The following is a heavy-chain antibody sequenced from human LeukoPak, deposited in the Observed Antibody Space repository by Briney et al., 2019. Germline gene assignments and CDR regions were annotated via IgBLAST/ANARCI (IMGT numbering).Heavy chain of an antibody. Sequence: GSLRLSCAASGFTLSSYSMGWVRQAPGKGLEWVSAVTGSGAGTDYADSVKGRFTISRDNSKNMVYLEMNSLRADDTAVYYCAKRAWDSSGWFDYWGRGILVTVSS. V-gene: IGHV3-23*01. CDR1: GFTLSSYS. CDR3: AKRAWDSSGWFDY. J-gene: IGHJ4*02. D-gene: IGHD6-19*01. CDR2: VTGSGAGT.